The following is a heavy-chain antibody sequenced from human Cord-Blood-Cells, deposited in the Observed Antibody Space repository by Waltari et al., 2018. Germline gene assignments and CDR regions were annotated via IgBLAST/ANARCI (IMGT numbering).Heavy chain of an antibody. CDR2: INPNSGGT. J-gene: IGHJ3*02. D-gene: IGHD3-10*01. V-gene: IGHV1-2*02. CDR1: GYTLTGYY. Sequence: QVQLVQSGAEVKKPVASVTVSCTASGYTLTGYYMHWVRQAPGQGLEWMGWINPNSGGTNDAQKFQGRVTMTRDTSISTAYMELSRLRSDDTAVYYCARDRGGREFHAFDIWGQGTMVTVSS. CDR3: ARDRGGREFHAFDI.